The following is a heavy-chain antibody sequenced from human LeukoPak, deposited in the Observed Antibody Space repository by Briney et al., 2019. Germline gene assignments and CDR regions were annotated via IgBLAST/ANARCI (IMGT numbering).Heavy chain of an antibody. Sequence: GGSLRLSCAASGFTFSSYGMHWVRQAPGKGLEWVAVIWYDGSNKYYADSVKGRFTISRDNSKNTLYLQMNSLRAEDTAVYYCARDLYYYDSSGYYHPHELDEDYWGQGTLVTVSS. CDR2: IWYDGSNK. D-gene: IGHD3-22*01. V-gene: IGHV3-33*01. J-gene: IGHJ4*02. CDR1: GFTFSSYG. CDR3: ARDLYYYDSSGYYHPHELDEDY.